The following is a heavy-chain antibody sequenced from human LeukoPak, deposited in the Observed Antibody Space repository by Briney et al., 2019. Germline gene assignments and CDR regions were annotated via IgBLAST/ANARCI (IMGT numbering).Heavy chain of an antibody. D-gene: IGHD1-26*01. J-gene: IGHJ5*02. V-gene: IGHV4-59*01. Sequence: SETLSLTCTVSGGSINGYYWSWIRQSPGKGLESLGYIYYSGSTNYNPSLKSRVTISVDTSKNQFSLKLSSVTAADTAVYYCARGPRGGATTLWFDPWGQGTLVTVSS. CDR1: GGSINGYY. CDR3: ARGPRGGATTLWFDP. CDR2: IYYSGST.